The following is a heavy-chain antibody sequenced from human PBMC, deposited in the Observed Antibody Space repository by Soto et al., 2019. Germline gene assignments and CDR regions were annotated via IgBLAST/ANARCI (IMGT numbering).Heavy chain of an antibody. J-gene: IGHJ1*01. V-gene: IGHV3-30-3*01. Sequence: VQLVESGGGVVQPGRSLRLSCAASGFTFSSYAMHWVRQAPGKGLEWVAVISYDGSNKYYADSVKGRFTISRDNSKNTLYLQMTSLRAEDTAVYYCARDVGGRVTALAYFQHWGQGTLVTVSS. CDR2: ISYDGSNK. CDR1: GFTFSSYA. CDR3: ARDVGGRVTALAYFQH. D-gene: IGHD2-21*02.